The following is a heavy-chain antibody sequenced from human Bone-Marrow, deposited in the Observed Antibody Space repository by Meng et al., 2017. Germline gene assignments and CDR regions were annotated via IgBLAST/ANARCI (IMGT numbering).Heavy chain of an antibody. CDR3: ARDHIRGWYGGSAEDAFDI. D-gene: IGHD6-19*01. V-gene: IGHV1-2*06. Sequence: QVQLVESGGEVKKPGASVKVSCKASGYTFTGYYMHWVRQAPGQGLEWMGRINPNSGGTNYAQKFQGRVTMTRDTSISTAYMELSRLRSDDTAVYYCARDHIRGWYGGSAEDAFDIWGQGTMVTVSS. CDR2: INPNSGGT. J-gene: IGHJ3*02. CDR1: GYTFTGYY.